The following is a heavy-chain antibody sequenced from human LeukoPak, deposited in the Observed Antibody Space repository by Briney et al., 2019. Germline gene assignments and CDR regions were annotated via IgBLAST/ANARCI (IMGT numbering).Heavy chain of an antibody. CDR1: GFTFNNHD. V-gene: IGHV3-30*03. Sequence: PGRSLRLSCAASGFTFNNHDMHWVRQAPGKGLEWVAGISYDGRNKYYADSVKGRFTISRDNSKNTLYLQMNSLRAEDTAVYYCARDQSVVPAAMRGVYYYYGMDVWGQGTTVTVSS. D-gene: IGHD2-2*01. CDR2: ISYDGRNK. CDR3: ARDQSVVPAAMRGVYYYYGMDV. J-gene: IGHJ6*02.